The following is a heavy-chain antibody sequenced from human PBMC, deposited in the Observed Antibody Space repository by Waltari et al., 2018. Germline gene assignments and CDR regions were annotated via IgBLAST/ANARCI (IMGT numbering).Heavy chain of an antibody. J-gene: IGHJ4*02. CDR3: ARDWEDDYIWGSYRHNFDY. Sequence: QVQLVQSGAEVQKPGASVTVSCKASGYTFPGYYMPCVRPAPLHGLAWMGWINPNSGGTNYAQKCQGRVTMTRDTSISTAYMELSRLRSDDTAVYYCARDWEDDYIWGSYRHNFDYWGQGTLVTVSS. V-gene: IGHV1-2*02. CDR2: INPNSGGT. D-gene: IGHD3-16*02. CDR1: GYTFPGYY.